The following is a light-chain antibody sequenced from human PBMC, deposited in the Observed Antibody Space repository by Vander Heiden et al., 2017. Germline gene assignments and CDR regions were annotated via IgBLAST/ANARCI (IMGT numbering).Light chain of an antibody. V-gene: IGLV2-14*03. Sequence: QSALTQPAPVSGFPGQSITISCTGTNRDVGGYNYGSWYQQHPGKAPKLMIYDVSNRPSGISNRFSGSKSGNTASLTISGLQAEDEADYYCSSYTSSSTLRVFGTGTKVTVL. CDR1: NRDVGGYNY. CDR3: SSYTSSSTLRV. CDR2: DVS. J-gene: IGLJ1*01.